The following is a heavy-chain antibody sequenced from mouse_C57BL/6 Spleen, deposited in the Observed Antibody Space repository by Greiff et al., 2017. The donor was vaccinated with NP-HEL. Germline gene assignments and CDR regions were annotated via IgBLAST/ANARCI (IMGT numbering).Heavy chain of an antibody. J-gene: IGHJ2*01. D-gene: IGHD2-4*01. CDR2: IDPNSGGT. CDR1: GYTFTSYW. Sequence: QVQLKQPGAELVKPGASVKLSCKASGYTFTSYWMHWVKQRPGRGLEWIGRIDPNSGGTKYNEKFKSKATLTVDKPSSTAYMQLSSLTSEDSAVYYCARTVYYDLFDYWGQGTTLTVSS. V-gene: IGHV1-72*01. CDR3: ARTVYYDLFDY.